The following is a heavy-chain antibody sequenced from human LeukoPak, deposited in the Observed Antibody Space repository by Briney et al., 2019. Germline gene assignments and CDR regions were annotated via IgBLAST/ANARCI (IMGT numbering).Heavy chain of an antibody. CDR2: IIPILGIA. V-gene: IGHV1-69*04. CDR1: GGTFSGYA. D-gene: IGHD6-19*01. CDR3: ARTRSSGWTYYYYGMDV. J-gene: IGHJ6*02. Sequence: ASVKVSCKASGGTFSGYAISWVRQAPGQGLEWMGRIIPILGIANYAQKFQGRVTITADKSTSTAYMELSSLRSEDTAVYYCARTRSSGWTYYYYGMDVWGQGTTVTVSS.